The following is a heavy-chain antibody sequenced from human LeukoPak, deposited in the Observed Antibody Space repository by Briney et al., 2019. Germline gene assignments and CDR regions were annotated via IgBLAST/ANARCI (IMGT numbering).Heavy chain of an antibody. Sequence: SETLSLTCTVSGGSISSGGYYWSWIRQHPGKGLEWIGYIYYSGSTYYNPSLKSRVTISVDTSKNQFSLKLSSVTAADTAVYYCARVLSSSWYETYYYYGMDVWGQGTTVTVSS. CDR1: GGSISSGGYY. CDR2: IYYSGST. CDR3: ARVLSSSWYETYYYYGMDV. D-gene: IGHD6-13*01. J-gene: IGHJ6*02. V-gene: IGHV4-30-4*08.